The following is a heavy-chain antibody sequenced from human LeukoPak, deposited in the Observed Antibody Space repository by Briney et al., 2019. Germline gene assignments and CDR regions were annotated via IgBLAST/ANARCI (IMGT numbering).Heavy chain of an antibody. Sequence: TGGSLRLSCAASGFTFSSYAMHWVRQAPGKGLEWVAVISYDGSNKYYADSVKGRFTISRDNSKNTLYLQMNSLRAEDTAVYYCARDRDDYFDYWGQGTLVTVSS. J-gene: IGHJ4*02. D-gene: IGHD3-10*01. CDR1: GFTFSSYA. V-gene: IGHV3-30*04. CDR2: ISYDGSNK. CDR3: ARDRDDYFDY.